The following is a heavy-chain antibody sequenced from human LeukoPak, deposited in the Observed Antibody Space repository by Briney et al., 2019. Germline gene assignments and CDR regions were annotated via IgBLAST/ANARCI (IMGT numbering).Heavy chain of an antibody. CDR2: MNPNSGNT. CDR1: GNTFTSYD. Sequence: AASVKVSCKASGNTFTSYDINWVRQATGQGLEWMGWMNPNSGNTGYAQKFQGRVTITRNTSISTAYMELSSLRSEDTAVYYCARGTGYDFWSGSGYYFDYWGQGTLVTVSS. D-gene: IGHD3-3*01. V-gene: IGHV1-8*03. J-gene: IGHJ4*02. CDR3: ARGTGYDFWSGSGYYFDY.